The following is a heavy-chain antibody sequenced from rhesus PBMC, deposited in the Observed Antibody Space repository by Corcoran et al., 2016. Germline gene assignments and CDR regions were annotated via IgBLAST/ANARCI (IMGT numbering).Heavy chain of an antibody. CDR3: ARKYSGSWNRFDV. J-gene: IGHJ5-1*01. V-gene: IGHV4-80*01. Sequence: QVQLQESGPGLVKPSETLSLTCAVSGASISSYWCSRIPQSPGKGLEWIGEINGNSGSTYYNPSLKSRVTISKDAAKNQFSLKVNAVTAADTAVYYCARKYSGSWNRFDVWGPGVLVTVSS. D-gene: IGHD6-25*01. CDR1: GASISSYW. CDR2: INGNSGST.